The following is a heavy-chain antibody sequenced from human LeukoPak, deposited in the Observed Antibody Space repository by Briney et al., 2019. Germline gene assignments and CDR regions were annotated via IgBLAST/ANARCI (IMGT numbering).Heavy chain of an antibody. CDR3: ARQNCSSTSCYTWVWFDWYFDL. V-gene: IGHV3-30*03. J-gene: IGHJ2*01. Sequence: GGSLRLSCAASGFTFSSYGMHWVRQAPGKGLEWVAVISYDGSNKYYADSVKGRFTISRDNSKNTLYLQMNSLRAEDTAVYYCARQNCSSTSCYTWVWFDWYFDLWGRGTLVTVSS. CDR2: ISYDGSNK. CDR1: GFTFSSYG. D-gene: IGHD2-2*01.